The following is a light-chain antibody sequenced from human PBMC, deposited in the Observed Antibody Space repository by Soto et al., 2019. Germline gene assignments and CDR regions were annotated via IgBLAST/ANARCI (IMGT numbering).Light chain of an antibody. Sequence: DIPMTQSPSTLSASVGDRVTITCRASQSISSWLAWYQQKPGKAPKLLIYKASSLESGVPSRFSGSGSGTECTLTISSLQPDDFATYYCQQYNIYWTFGQGNKVEIK. CDR3: QQYNIYWT. CDR1: QSISSW. J-gene: IGKJ1*01. CDR2: KAS. V-gene: IGKV1-5*03.